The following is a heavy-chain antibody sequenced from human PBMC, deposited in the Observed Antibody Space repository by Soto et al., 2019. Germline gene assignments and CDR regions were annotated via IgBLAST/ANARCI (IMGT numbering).Heavy chain of an antibody. CDR1: GHTLTEFS. J-gene: IGHJ4*02. CDR3: AKWLRGGSYYCDF. D-gene: IGHD5-12*01. V-gene: IGHV1-24*01. Sequence: ASVKVSCKISGHTLTEFSIHWVRQAPGKGLEWMGGFDPEGGEAIYAQKWHGRVTVTEDTVTDTAYMELSGLKSDDTALYYCAKWLRGGSYYCDFWGQGAMVTVSS. CDR2: FDPEGGEA.